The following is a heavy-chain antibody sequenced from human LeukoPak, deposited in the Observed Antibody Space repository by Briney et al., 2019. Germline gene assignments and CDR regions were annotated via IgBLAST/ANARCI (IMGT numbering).Heavy chain of an antibody. CDR2: ISGSGGST. CDR3: AKSEWELLQIFDY. CDR1: GFTFSSYA. J-gene: IGHJ4*02. V-gene: IGHV3-23*01. Sequence: GGSLRLSCAASGFTFSSYAMRWVRQAPGKGLEWVSAISGSGGSTYYADSVKGRFTISRDNSKNTLYLQMNSLRAEDTAVYYCAKSEWELLQIFDYWGQGTLVTVSS. D-gene: IGHD1-26*01.